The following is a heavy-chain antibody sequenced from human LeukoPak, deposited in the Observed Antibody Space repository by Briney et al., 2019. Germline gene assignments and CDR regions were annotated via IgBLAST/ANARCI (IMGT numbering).Heavy chain of an antibody. CDR3: ARRAVEMATILYYYYYYMDV. CDR2: IYYSGST. V-gene: IGHV4-39*01. CDR1: GGSISSSSYY. J-gene: IGHJ6*03. Sequence: SETLSLTCTVSGGSISSSSYYWGWIRQPPGKGLEWIGSIYYSGSTYYNPSLKSRVTISVDTSKNQFSLKLSSVTAADTAVYYCARRAVEMATILYYYYYYMDVWGKGTTVTVSS. D-gene: IGHD5-24*01.